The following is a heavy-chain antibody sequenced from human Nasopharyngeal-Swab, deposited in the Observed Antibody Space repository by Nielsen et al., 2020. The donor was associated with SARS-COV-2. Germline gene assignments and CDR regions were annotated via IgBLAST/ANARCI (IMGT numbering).Heavy chain of an antibody. V-gene: IGHV3-30-3*01. CDR2: ISYDGSNK. CDR1: GFTFSSYA. Sequence: GESLKISCAASGFTFSSYAMHWVRQAPGKGLEWVAVISYDGSNKYYADSVKGRFTISRDNSKNTLYLQMNSLRAEDTAVYYCTSRHEVVPAAIRLGYYYYGMDVWGQGTTVTVSS. CDR3: TSRHEVVPAAIRLGYYYYGMDV. D-gene: IGHD2-2*01. J-gene: IGHJ6*02.